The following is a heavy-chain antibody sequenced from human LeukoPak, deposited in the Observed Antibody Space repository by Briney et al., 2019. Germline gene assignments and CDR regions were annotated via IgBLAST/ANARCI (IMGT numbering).Heavy chain of an antibody. Sequence: GGSLRLSCAASGFALSSNGMHWVRQAPGEGLEWVAVMSYDGSQKYYADSVKGRFTTSRDNSKNTLYLHMNSLRVEDTAVYYCAKGNVLVWFGELSVWGQGTLVTVSS. V-gene: IGHV3-30*18. CDR1: GFALSSNG. CDR3: AKGNVLVWFGELSV. D-gene: IGHD3-10*01. J-gene: IGHJ4*02. CDR2: MSYDGSQK.